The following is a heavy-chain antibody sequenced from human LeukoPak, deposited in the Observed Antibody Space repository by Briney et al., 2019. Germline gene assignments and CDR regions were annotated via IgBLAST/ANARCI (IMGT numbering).Heavy chain of an antibody. CDR1: GGTFSSYA. CDR3: ATDYGDYVRYFDY. V-gene: IGHV1-69*13. Sequence: ASVEVSCKASGGTFSSYAISWVRQAPGQGLEWMGGIIPIFGTANYAQKFQGRVTITADESTSTAYMELSSLRSEDTAVYYCATDYGDYVRYFDYWGQGTLVTVSS. J-gene: IGHJ4*02. D-gene: IGHD4-17*01. CDR2: IIPIFGTA.